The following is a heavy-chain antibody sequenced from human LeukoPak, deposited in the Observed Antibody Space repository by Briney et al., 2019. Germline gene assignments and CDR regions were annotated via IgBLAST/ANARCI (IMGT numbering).Heavy chain of an antibody. D-gene: IGHD1-26*01. CDR3: ARSGSYSGYYYYYMDV. V-gene: IGHV4-30-2*01. CDR2: IYHSGST. J-gene: IGHJ6*03. Sequence: PSETLSLTCTVSGGSISSGGYYWSWIRQPPGKGLEWIGYIYHSGSTYYNPSLKSRVTISVDRSKNQFSLKLSSVTAADTAVYYCARSGSYSGYYYYYMDVWGKGTTVTVSS. CDR1: GGSISSGGYY.